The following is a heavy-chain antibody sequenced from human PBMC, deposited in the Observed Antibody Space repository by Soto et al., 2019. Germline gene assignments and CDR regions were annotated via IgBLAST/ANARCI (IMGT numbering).Heavy chain of an antibody. V-gene: IGHV2-5*02. CDR2: IYWDDDK. CDR3: AHRPLPYCSGGSCYSYNWFDT. J-gene: IGHJ5*02. CDR1: GFSLSTSGVG. Sequence: QITLKESGPTLVKPTQTLTLTCTFSGFSLSTSGVGVGWIRQPPGKALEWLALIYWDDDKRYSPSLKSRLTITNDTSKNQVVLTMTNMDPVDTATYYCAHRPLPYCSGGSCYSYNWFDTWGQGTLVTVSS. D-gene: IGHD2-15*01.